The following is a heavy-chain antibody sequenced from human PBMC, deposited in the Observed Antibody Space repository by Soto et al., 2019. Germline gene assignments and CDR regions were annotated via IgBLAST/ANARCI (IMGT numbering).Heavy chain of an antibody. CDR3: AREGSSGFGMDV. CDR2: IYTSWTT. V-gene: IGHV4-4*07. Sequence: QVQLQQSGPGLVKPSETLSLICTVSGGSIRSYYWSWIRQPAGQALEWIGRIYTSWTTNYNPSLTSRVTILLDTSKNQFSHDLSSVTAADTAVYYCAREGSSGFGMDVWGQGTTVTVSS. D-gene: IGHD6-25*01. CDR1: GGSIRSYY. J-gene: IGHJ6*02.